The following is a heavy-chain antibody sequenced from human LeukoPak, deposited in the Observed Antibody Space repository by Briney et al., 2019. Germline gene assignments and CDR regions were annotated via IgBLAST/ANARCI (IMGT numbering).Heavy chain of an antibody. CDR3: ARADPNFRAAPHGHDY. Sequence: GASVKVSRKASGYTFTSYYMHWVRQAPGQGLEWMGIINPSGGSTSYAQKFQGRVTMTRDTSTSTVYMELSSLRSEDTAVYYCARADPNFRAAPHGHDYWGQGTLVTVSS. CDR1: GYTFTSYY. D-gene: IGHD6-13*01. V-gene: IGHV1-46*01. CDR2: INPSGGST. J-gene: IGHJ4*02.